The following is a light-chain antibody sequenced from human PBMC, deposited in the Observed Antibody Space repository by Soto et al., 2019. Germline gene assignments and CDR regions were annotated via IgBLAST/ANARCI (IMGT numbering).Light chain of an antibody. CDR2: EVS. Sequence: QSVLAQPPSASGSPGQSVTISCTGTSSDVGGYNYVSWYQQHPGKAPKLMIFEVSKRPSGVPDRFSGSKSGNTASLTVSGLQPGDEADYYCSSYAGSKSYVFGSGTKVTVL. V-gene: IGLV2-8*01. CDR1: SSDVGGYNY. CDR3: SSYAGSKSYV. J-gene: IGLJ1*01.